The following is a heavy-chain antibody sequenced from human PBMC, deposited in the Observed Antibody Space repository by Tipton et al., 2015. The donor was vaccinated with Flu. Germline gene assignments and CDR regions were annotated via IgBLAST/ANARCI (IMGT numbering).Heavy chain of an antibody. CDR3: TKDRNGEGYFDY. J-gene: IGHJ4*02. V-gene: IGHV3-33*06. CDR2: IWYAGSNQ. CDR1: GFSFSFYG. D-gene: IGHD4-17*01. Sequence: SLRLSCSASGFSFSFYGMHWVRQAPGKGLEWLALIWYAGSNQFYADSVKGRFTISRDNSANTLYLQMNSLRVEDTAMYYCTKDRNGEGYFDYWGQGALVTVSS.